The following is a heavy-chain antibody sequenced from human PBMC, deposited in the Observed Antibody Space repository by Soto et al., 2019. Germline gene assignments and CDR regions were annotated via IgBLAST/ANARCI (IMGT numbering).Heavy chain of an antibody. CDR2: IYYSGNS. CDR3: ARVMEPLGTYYFYY. Sequence: PSETLSLTCTVSGGSISSTSYYWGWIRQPPGKGLEWIGSIYYSGNSYYNPSLKSRITISVDTSKNQFSLKLSSVAAADTAVYYCARVMEPLGTYYFYYWGQGTLVTVSS. D-gene: IGHD2-21*01. CDR1: GGSISSTSYY. J-gene: IGHJ4*02. V-gene: IGHV4-39*01.